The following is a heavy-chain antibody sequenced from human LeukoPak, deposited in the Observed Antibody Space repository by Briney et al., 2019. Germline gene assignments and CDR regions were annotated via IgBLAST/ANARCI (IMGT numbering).Heavy chain of an antibody. Sequence: PGGSLRLSCAASGFSFRNHAMHRVRQAPGKGLEWVAVISYDGSDKYYADSMKGRFTISRDNSKNTLYLQMNSLRPEDTAMYYCTRESGIGYSSTWQHFDSWGRGTLVTVSS. CDR3: TRESGIGYSSTWQHFDS. J-gene: IGHJ4*02. CDR1: GFSFRNHA. D-gene: IGHD6-13*01. CDR2: ISYDGSDK. V-gene: IGHV3-30-3*01.